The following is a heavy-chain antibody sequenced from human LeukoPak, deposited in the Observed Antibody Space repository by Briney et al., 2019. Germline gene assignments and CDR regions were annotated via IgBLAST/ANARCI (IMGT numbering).Heavy chain of an antibody. D-gene: IGHD3-10*01. V-gene: IGHV4-59*01. CDR2: IYYSGST. J-gene: IGHJ5*02. Sequence: SETLSLTCTVSGGSISSYYWSWLRQPPGKGLEWLGYIYYSGSTNYNPSLKSRVTISVDTSKNQFSLKLSSVTAADTAVYYCARSRGSGSYWANWFDPWGQGTLVTVSS. CDR3: ARSRGSGSYWANWFDP. CDR1: GGSISSYY.